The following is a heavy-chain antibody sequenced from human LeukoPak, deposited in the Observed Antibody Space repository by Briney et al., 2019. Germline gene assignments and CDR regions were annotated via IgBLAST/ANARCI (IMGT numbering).Heavy chain of an antibody. CDR1: GFTFSSYA. Sequence: GGSLRLSCAASGFTFSSYAMHWVRQAPGKGLEWVAVISYDGSNKYYADSVKGRFTISRDNSKNTLYLQMNSLRAEDTAVYYCARDQTQRITMVRGASRSAFDIWGQGTMVTVSS. V-gene: IGHV3-30-3*01. CDR2: ISYDGSNK. D-gene: IGHD3-10*01. J-gene: IGHJ3*02. CDR3: ARDQTQRITMVRGASRSAFDI.